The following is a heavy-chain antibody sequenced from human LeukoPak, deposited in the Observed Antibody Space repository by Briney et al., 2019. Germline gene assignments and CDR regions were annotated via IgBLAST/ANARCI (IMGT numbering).Heavy chain of an antibody. D-gene: IGHD6-19*01. CDR2: IYYSGST. V-gene: IGHV4-59*01. CDR1: GGSISSYY. Sequence: SETLSLTCTVSGGSISSYYWSWIRQPPGKGLERIGYIYYSGSTNYNPSLKSRVTISVDTSKNQFSLKLSSVTAADTAVYYCARWHSSGWVYFDYWGQGTLVTVSS. J-gene: IGHJ4*02. CDR3: ARWHSSGWVYFDY.